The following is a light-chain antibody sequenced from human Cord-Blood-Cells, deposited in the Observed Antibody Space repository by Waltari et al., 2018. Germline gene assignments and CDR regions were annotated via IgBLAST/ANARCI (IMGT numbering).Light chain of an antibody. CDR2: EVS. CDR3: SSYTSSSTYV. J-gene: IGLJ1*01. Sequence: QSALTQPASVSGSPGQSTTISCPGTSRDVGGYNYVSRYQQHPGKAPKLMIYEVSNRPSGFSNRFSGSKSGNTASLTISGLQAEDEADYYCSSYTSSSTYVFGTGTKVTVL. CDR1: SRDVGGYNY. V-gene: IGLV2-14*01.